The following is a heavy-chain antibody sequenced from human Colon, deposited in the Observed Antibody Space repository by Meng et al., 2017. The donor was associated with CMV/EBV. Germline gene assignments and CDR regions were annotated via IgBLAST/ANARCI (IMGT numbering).Heavy chain of an antibody. CDR1: GFTFDDYA. V-gene: IGHV3-9*01. CDR3: ARGSVGYYGMDV. CDR2: ITWNSGRT. D-gene: IGHD6-19*01. Sequence: SLKISCAASGFTFDDYAMHWVRQAPGKGLEWVSSITWNSGRTGYVDSVEGRFTISRDNAKNSLYLEMSSLRAEDTAAYFCARGSVGYYGMDVWGQGTTVTVSS. J-gene: IGHJ6*02.